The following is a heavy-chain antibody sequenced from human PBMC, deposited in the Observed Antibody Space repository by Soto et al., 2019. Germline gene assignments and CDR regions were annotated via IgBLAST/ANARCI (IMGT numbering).Heavy chain of an antibody. CDR3: ARVYCSSTSCYPTNHGFDP. CDR2: IYYSGST. J-gene: IGHJ5*02. V-gene: IGHV4-59*12. Sequence: SETLSLTCTVSGGSISSYYWSWIRQPPGKGLEWIGYIYYSGSTNYNPSLKSRVTISVDTSKNQFSLKLSSVTAADTAVYYCARVYCSSTSCYPTNHGFDPWGQGTLVTVSS. CDR1: GGSISSYY. D-gene: IGHD2-2*01.